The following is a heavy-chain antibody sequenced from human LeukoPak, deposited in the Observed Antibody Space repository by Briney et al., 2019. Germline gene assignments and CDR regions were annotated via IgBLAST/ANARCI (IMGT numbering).Heavy chain of an antibody. CDR2: ISSSSSTI. Sequence: PGGSLRLSCAASGFTFSSYSMNWVRQAPGKGLEWVSYISSSSSTIYYADSVKGRFTISRDNAKNSLYLQMNSLRAEDTAVYYCARAEGSGSYYNRYWYFDLWGRGTLVTVSS. J-gene: IGHJ2*01. CDR1: GFTFSSYS. D-gene: IGHD3-10*01. V-gene: IGHV3-48*04. CDR3: ARAEGSGSYYNRYWYFDL.